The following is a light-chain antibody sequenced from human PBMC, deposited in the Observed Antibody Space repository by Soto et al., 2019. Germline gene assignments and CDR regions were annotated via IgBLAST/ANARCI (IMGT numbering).Light chain of an antibody. CDR2: DTS. V-gene: IGKV3-20*01. J-gene: IGKJ1*01. Sequence: EIVLTQSPGTLSLSPGERATLSCRASQSVSSSSLSWYQQKPGQAPRLLIYDTSSRATDIPDRFSGSGSGTDFTLTISRLEPEDFAVYYCQQYGSSPKTFGQGTKVDIK. CDR3: QQYGSSPKT. CDR1: QSVSSSS.